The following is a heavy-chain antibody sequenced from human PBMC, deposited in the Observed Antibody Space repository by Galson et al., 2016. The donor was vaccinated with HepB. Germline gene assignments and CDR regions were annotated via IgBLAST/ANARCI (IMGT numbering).Heavy chain of an antibody. J-gene: IGHJ4*02. CDR3: AKDILEVQAALPFDS. Sequence: SLRLSCAVSGFSFSTYGMSWVRQAPGKGLEWISAIRGSGGVTHYADSVRGRFTISRDHSKRPLFLHMSSPTVEDTAVYYCAKDILEVQAALPFDSWGQGTLVIVSS. CDR2: IRGSGGVT. CDR1: GFSFSTYG. D-gene: IGHD2-2*01. V-gene: IGHV3-23*01.